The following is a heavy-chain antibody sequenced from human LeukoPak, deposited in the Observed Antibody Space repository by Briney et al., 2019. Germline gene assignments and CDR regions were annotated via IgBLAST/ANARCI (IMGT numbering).Heavy chain of an antibody. V-gene: IGHV4-34*01. CDR3: ASRVLYSSSWMSDY. J-gene: IGHJ4*02. Sequence: SETLSLTCAVYGGSFGGYYWSWIRQPPGKGLEWIGEINHSGSTNYNPSLKSRVTISVDTSKNQSSLKLSSVTAADTAVYYCASRVLYSSSWMSDYWGQGTLVTVSS. D-gene: IGHD6-13*01. CDR2: INHSGST. CDR1: GGSFGGYY.